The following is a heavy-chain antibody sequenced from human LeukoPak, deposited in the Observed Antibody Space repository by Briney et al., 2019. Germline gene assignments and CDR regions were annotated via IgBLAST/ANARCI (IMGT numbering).Heavy chain of an antibody. V-gene: IGHV3-23*01. Sequence: GGSLRLSSAASGFTFSSYVMSWVRQAPGKGLEWVSTISGSGGSTYYADSVKGRFTISRDNSKNTLCLQMNSLRAEDTAVYYCAKREVAEYYFDYWGQGTLVTVSS. CDR2: ISGSGGST. J-gene: IGHJ4*02. CDR3: AKREVAEYYFDY. CDR1: GFTFSSYV. D-gene: IGHD2-15*01.